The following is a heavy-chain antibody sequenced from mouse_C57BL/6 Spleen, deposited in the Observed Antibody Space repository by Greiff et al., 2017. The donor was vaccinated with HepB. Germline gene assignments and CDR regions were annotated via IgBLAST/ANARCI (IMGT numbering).Heavy chain of an antibody. CDR1: GFNIKDYY. Sequence: VQLQQSGAELVKPGASVKLSCPASGFNIKDYYMHWVKQRTEQGLEWIGRIDPADGETKYAPKFQGKATLTADTSSNTAYLQLSSLTSEDTAVYYCANVVYDYQAWFAYWGQGTLVTVSA. V-gene: IGHV14-2*01. D-gene: IGHD2-4*01. J-gene: IGHJ3*01. CDR3: ANVVYDYQAWFAY. CDR2: IDPADGET.